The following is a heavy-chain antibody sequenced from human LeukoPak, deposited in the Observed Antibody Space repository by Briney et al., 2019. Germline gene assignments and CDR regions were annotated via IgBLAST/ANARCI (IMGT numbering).Heavy chain of an antibody. J-gene: IGHJ6*02. D-gene: IGHD3-10*01. CDR2: IGSIGSTI. CDR3: ARDRYYGSGRSYYYYGMDV. Sequence: PGGSLRLSCAASGFTFSDYYMSWIRQAPGKGLGWVSYIGSIGSTIYYADSVKGRFTISRDNAKNSLYLQMNSLRAEATAVYYCARDRYYGSGRSYYYYGMDVWGQGTTVTVSS. V-gene: IGHV3-11*01. CDR1: GFTFSDYY.